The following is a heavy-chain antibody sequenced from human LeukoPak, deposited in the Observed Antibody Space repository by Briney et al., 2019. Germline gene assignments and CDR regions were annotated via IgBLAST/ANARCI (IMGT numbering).Heavy chain of an antibody. Sequence: GGSLRLSCAASGFTFGSYSMNWVRQAPGKGLEWVSSISSSSSYIYYADSVKGRFTISRDNAKNSLYLQMNSLRAEDTAVYYCARDYYDSSGPKVWGWFDPWGQGTLVTVSS. D-gene: IGHD3-22*01. CDR1: GFTFGSYS. CDR3: ARDYYDSSGPKVWGWFDP. J-gene: IGHJ5*02. CDR2: ISSSSSYI. V-gene: IGHV3-21*01.